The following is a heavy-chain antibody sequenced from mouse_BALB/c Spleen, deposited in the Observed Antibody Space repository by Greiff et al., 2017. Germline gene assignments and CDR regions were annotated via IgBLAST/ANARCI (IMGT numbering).Heavy chain of an antibody. D-gene: IGHD2-3*01. CDR2: IYPGNVNT. CDR3: ARDGYYYAMDY. V-gene: IGHV1S56*01. J-gene: IGHJ4*01. Sequence: VQLQQSGPELVKPGASVRISCKASGYTFTSYYIHWVKQRPGQGLEWIGWIYPGNVNTKYNEKFKGKATLTADKSSSTAYMQLSSLTSEDSAVYFCARDGYYYAMDYWGQGTSVTVSS. CDR1: GYTFTSYY.